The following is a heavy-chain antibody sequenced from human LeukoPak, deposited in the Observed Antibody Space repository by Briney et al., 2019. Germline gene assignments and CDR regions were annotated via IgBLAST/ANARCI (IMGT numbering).Heavy chain of an antibody. J-gene: IGHJ6*03. CDR2: ISSSSSYI. V-gene: IGHV3-21*01. CDR1: GFTFSSYN. D-gene: IGHD3-3*01. Sequence: GGSLRLSCAASGFTFSSYNVIWVRQAPGKGLEWVSSISSSSSYINYADSVKGRFTISRDNAKNSLYLQMNSLRAEDTAVYYCARSHYDFWSGYGPSYMDVWGKGTTVTVSS. CDR3: ARSHYDFWSGYGPSYMDV.